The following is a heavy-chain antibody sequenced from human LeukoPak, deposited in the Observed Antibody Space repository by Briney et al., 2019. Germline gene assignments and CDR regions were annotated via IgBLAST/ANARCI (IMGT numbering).Heavy chain of an antibody. V-gene: IGHV4-34*01. J-gene: IGHJ4*02. CDR1: GGSFSGYY. D-gene: IGHD3-10*01. CDR2: INHSGST. CDR3: ARGYYYGSGSQSGLYY. Sequence: PSETLSLTCAVYGGSFSGYYWSWIRQPPGKGLEWIGEINHSGSTNYKLSLKSRVTISGDTSKNQFSLRLSSVTAADTAVYFCARGYYYGSGSQSGLYYWGQGTLVTVSS.